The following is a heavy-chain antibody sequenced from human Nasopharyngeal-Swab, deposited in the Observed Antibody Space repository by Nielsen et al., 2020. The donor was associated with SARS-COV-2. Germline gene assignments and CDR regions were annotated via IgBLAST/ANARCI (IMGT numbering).Heavy chain of an antibody. CDR3: ARDGGYFDY. Sequence: GESLKISCAASGFTFSSYAMHWVRQAPGKGLEWVAVISYDGSNKYYADSVKGRFTISRDNSKNTLYLQMNSLGAEDTAVYYCARDGGYFDYWGQGTLVTVSS. V-gene: IGHV3-30*04. CDR2: ISYDGSNK. CDR1: GFTFSSYA. J-gene: IGHJ4*02.